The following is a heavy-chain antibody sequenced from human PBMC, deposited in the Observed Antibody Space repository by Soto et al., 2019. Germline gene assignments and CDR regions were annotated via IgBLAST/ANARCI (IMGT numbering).Heavy chain of an antibody. CDR1: GGTFGRYT. CDR3: ARGGKLGGDFDV. V-gene: IGHV1-69*16. Sequence: QVQLVQSGAEVKKPGSSVKVSCKASGGTFGRYTLSWVRQAPGQGLEWMGWIIPILETANYARRFQGRLTIPTDASTGTAYMALSGLTSEDTGVYYCARGGKLGGDFDVWGKGTPVTVSS. J-gene: IGHJ6*04. D-gene: IGHD3-16*01. CDR2: IIPILETA.